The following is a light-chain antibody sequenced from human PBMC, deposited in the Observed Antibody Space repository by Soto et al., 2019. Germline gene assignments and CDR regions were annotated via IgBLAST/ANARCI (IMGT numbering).Light chain of an antibody. CDR3: MQGTHWLYT. V-gene: IGKV2-30*01. J-gene: IGKJ2*01. CDR1: QSLVYSDGNTS. Sequence: DVVMTQSPLSLPVTLGQPASISCRSSQSLVYSDGNTSLNWFHQRPGQSPRRLIYQVSNRDSGVPDRFSGSGSGTDFTLKISRVEAEDVGVYYCMQGTHWLYTFGQGTKLEIK. CDR2: QVS.